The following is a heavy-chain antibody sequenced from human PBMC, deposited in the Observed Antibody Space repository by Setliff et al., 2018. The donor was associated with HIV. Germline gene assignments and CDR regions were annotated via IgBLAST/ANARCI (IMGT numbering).Heavy chain of an antibody. J-gene: IGHJ4*02. Sequence: SETLSLTCTVSGGSISSYYWTWIRQPPGKGLEWIGYIYTSGSVNYNPSLNSRVTISVDTSKNQFSLKVNSVTTADTAVYYCARSPRIGVAGEFEYWGQGTLVTVSS. V-gene: IGHV4-4*09. CDR3: ARSPRIGVAGEFEY. CDR2: IYTSGSV. D-gene: IGHD6-19*01. CDR1: GGSISSYY.